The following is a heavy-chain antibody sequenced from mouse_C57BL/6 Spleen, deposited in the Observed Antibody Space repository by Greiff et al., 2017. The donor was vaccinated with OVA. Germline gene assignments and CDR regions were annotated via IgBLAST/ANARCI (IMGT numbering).Heavy chain of an antibody. D-gene: IGHD2-1*01. CDR3: YGNYIY. Sequence: VQLQQSGPELVKPGASVKISCKASGYTFTDYYMNWVKQSHGKSLEWIGDINPNNGGTSYNQKFKGKATLTVDKSSSTAYMELRSLTSEDSAVYYCYGNYIYWGLGTLVTVSA. V-gene: IGHV1-26*01. CDR1: GYTFTDYY. J-gene: IGHJ3*01. CDR2: INPNNGGT.